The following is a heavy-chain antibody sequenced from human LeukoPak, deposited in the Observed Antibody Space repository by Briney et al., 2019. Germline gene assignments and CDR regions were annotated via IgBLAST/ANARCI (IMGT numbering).Heavy chain of an antibody. V-gene: IGHV3-48*04. D-gene: IGHD2-2*03. Sequence: GGSLRLSCEASGFTFSSYSMNWVRQAPGKGLEWVSYISISGSTIYYADSVKGRFTISRDNAKNSLYLQMNSLRAEDTAVYYCVRDSGYCSSTSCPGGEQELLWGQGTLVTVSS. J-gene: IGHJ4*02. CDR1: GFTFSSYS. CDR2: ISISGSTI. CDR3: VRDSGYCSSTSCPGGEQELL.